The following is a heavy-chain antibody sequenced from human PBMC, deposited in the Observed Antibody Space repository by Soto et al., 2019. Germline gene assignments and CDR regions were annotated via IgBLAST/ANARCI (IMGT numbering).Heavy chain of an antibody. CDR2: VGTSSRYN. J-gene: IGHJ6*02. V-gene: IGHV3-21*01. Sequence: GGSLRLSCSASGFTFGSYDMHWVRQAPGKGLEWVSSVGTSSRYNYYADSVKGRFTVSRDNARNSLYLQMNSLRAEDTAVYYCARRYCSSTSCLMDVWGQGTTVTVPS. CDR3: ARRYCSSTSCLMDV. D-gene: IGHD2-2*01. CDR1: GFTFGSYD.